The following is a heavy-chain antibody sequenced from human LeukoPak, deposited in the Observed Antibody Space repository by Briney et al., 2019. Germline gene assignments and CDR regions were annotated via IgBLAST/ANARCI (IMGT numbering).Heavy chain of an antibody. J-gene: IGHJ2*01. CDR1: GYTLTSYY. Sequence: ASVKVSCKASGYTLTSYYMHWVRQAPGQGLEWMGIINPSGGSTSYAQKFQGRVTMTRDTYTSTVYMELSSLRSEDTAVYYCAGVRGVIDWYFDLWGRGTLVTVSS. CDR2: INPSGGST. D-gene: IGHD3-10*01. V-gene: IGHV1-46*01. CDR3: AGVRGVIDWYFDL.